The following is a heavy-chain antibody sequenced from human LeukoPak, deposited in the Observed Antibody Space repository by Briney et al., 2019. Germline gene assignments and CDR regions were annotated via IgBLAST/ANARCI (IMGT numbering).Heavy chain of an antibody. D-gene: IGHD2-15*01. CDR2: IYTSGST. V-gene: IGHV4-4*07. J-gene: IGHJ6*02. CDR1: GGSIRSYY. Sequence: SETLSLTCTVSGGSIRSYYWTWIRQPAGKALEWIGRIYTSGSTNYNPSLKSRVTISVDTSKNLFSLKLSSVTAADTAVYYCARARCSGGSCYGSYYYYGMDVWGQGTTVTVSS. CDR3: ARARCSGGSCYGSYYYYGMDV.